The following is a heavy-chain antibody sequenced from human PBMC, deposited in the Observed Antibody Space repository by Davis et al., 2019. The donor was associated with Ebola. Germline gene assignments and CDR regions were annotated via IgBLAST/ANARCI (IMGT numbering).Heavy chain of an antibody. D-gene: IGHD1-1*01. Sequence: SVPVSCQASGYTFTNYGITWVRQAPGHGLEWMGWINPHNGNTNYAQNVQGRVIMTTDTATTTAYMEVGGLRSDDTAVYYCARAQFPTTSDHWGQGTLVTVSS. J-gene: IGHJ4*02. V-gene: IGHV1-18*04. CDR2: INPHNGNT. CDR3: ARAQFPTTSDH. CDR1: GYTFTNYG.